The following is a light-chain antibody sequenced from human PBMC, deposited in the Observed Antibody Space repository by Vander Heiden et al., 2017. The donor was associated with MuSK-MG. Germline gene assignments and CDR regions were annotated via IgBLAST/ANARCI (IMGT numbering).Light chain of an antibody. Sequence: VVLTQSPPTLSAPPGERATLSCRATPTISTNLAWYQQIHGQAPRLLIYDASTGATGIPARFSGSESGTETEFTLTISSLQAEDFAVYYCQQYNDWPPVTFGQGTRVEI. CDR3: QQYNDWPPVT. J-gene: IGKJ1*01. CDR2: DAS. V-gene: IGKV3-15*01. CDR1: PTISTN.